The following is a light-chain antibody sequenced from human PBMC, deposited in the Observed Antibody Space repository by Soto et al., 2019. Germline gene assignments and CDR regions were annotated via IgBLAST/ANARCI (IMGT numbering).Light chain of an antibody. CDR3: QQHKDYPLT. V-gene: IGKV1-9*01. J-gene: IGKJ5*01. CDR2: AAS. CDR1: HDISSY. Sequence: DIQLTQSPSFLSASVGDRVTITCRASHDISSYLTWYQQKPGKAPTVLIYAASTLQGGVPSRFSGSGSGTEFTLTISSLQSEDFASYYCQQHKDYPLTFGRGTGLEIK.